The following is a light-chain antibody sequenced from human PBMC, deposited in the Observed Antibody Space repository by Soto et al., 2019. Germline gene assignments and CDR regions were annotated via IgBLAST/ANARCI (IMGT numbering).Light chain of an antibody. CDR3: AVWDDSLNGWV. V-gene: IGLV1-44*01. J-gene: IGLJ3*02. CDR1: SSNVGVNS. CDR2: SDN. Sequence: QSVLTQPPSASGTPGQRVTISCSGSSSNVGVNSVNWYQQLPGTAPKLLIYSDNQRPSGVPDRLSASKSGTSASLAISGLQSEDEADYYCAVWDDSLNGWVFGGGTKLTVL.